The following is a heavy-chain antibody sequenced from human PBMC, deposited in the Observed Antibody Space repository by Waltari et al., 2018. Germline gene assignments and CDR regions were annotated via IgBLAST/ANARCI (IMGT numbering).Heavy chain of an antibody. D-gene: IGHD3-22*01. CDR3: ARDWGYYSDTSGYPSNWFGP. Sequence: QVQLVQSGAEVKKPGASVKVSCKASGYTFTGYYFHWVRQARGQGREWMGRSNPNTGDTTYAQQLQGRVTMTRDTSISTAYMELTSLRSEDTAVYYCARDWGYYSDTSGYPSNWFGPWGQGTLVTVSS. CDR1: GYTFTGYY. V-gene: IGHV1-2*06. J-gene: IGHJ5*02. CDR2: SNPNTGDT.